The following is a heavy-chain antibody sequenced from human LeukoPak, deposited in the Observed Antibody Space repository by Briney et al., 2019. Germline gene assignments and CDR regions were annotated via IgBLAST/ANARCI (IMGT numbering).Heavy chain of an antibody. CDR2: IYYSGST. Sequence: SETLSLTCTVSGGSISSSSYYWGWIRQPPGKGLEWIGSIYYSGSTYYNPSLKSRVTISVDTSKNQFSLKLSSVTAADTAVYYCARHMTTVTTGDYWGQGTLVTVSS. CDR1: GGSISSSSYY. CDR3: ARHMTTVTTGDY. V-gene: IGHV4-39*01. D-gene: IGHD4-17*01. J-gene: IGHJ4*02.